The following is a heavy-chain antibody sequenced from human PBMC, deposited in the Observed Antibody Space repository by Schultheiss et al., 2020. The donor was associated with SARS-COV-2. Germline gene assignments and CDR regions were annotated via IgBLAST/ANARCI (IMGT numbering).Heavy chain of an antibody. Sequence: SETLSLTCTVSGGSISSYYWSWIRQPPGKGLEWIGYIYYSGSTNYNPSLKSRVTISVDTSKNQFSLKLSSVTAADTAVYYCARGGGSMVADLLIYFDYWGQGTLVTGSS. CDR1: GGSISSYY. V-gene: IGHV4-59*12. CDR3: ARGGGSMVADLLIYFDY. D-gene: IGHD2-15*01. CDR2: IYYSGST. J-gene: IGHJ4*02.